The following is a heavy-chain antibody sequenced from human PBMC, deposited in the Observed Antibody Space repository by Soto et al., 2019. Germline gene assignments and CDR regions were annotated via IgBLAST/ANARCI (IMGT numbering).Heavy chain of an antibody. CDR1: GYTFTSYA. V-gene: IGHV1-18*01. Sequence: QVQLVQSGAEVKKPGASVKVSCKASGYTFTSYAISWVRQAPGQGLEWLGWISAYNGNTNYAQQLQGRVSMTTDSSPSTAYMELRSLSSDDTAVYYCARDLPPVDYWGQGTLVTVSS. CDR3: ARDLPPVDY. J-gene: IGHJ4*02. CDR2: ISAYNGNT.